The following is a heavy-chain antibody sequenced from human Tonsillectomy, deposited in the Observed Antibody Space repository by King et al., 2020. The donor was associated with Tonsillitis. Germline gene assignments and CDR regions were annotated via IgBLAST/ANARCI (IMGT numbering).Heavy chain of an antibody. CDR1: GFTFTKFA. CDR3: AKDDDEENDGSCDN. J-gene: IGHJ4*02. D-gene: IGHD1-1*01. Sequence: QLVQSGGGLEQPGGSLRLSCATSGFTFTKFAMSWVRQAPGKGLEWVSGLSGSGGNTEYADSVKGRFTISRDNSENTLYLQMNSLRADDTAIYYCAKDDDEENDGSCDNWGQGTLVTVSS. CDR2: LSGSGGNT. V-gene: IGHV3-23*04.